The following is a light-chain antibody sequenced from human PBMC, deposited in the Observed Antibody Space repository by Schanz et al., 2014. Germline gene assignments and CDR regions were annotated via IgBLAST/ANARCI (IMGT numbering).Light chain of an antibody. J-gene: IGKJ4*01. CDR1: QSVSSNY. CDR2: EAS. V-gene: IGKV3D-20*01. CDR3: QQYGVSPLT. Sequence: EIVLAQSPATLSLSPGERATLSCGASQSVSSNYLAWYQKRPGLAPRLLIYEASSRATGIPDRFSGSGSGADFTLTISRLEPEDFAVYYCQQYGVSPLTFGGGTKVEIQ.